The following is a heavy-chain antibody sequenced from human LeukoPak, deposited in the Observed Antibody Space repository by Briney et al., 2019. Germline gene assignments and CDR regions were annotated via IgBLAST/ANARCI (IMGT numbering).Heavy chain of an antibody. CDR2: ISITSDYI. CDR1: GFTFSSYT. J-gene: IGHJ3*01. CDR3: ARARSSGSHRVVNAFDV. V-gene: IGHV3-21*01. D-gene: IGHD1-26*01. Sequence: GGSLSLSCTASGFTFSSYTMNWVRQAPGKGLEWVSSISITSDYIYYPDSMKGRFTISRDNAKNSLSLQMNSLRAEDTAVYYCARARSSGSHRVVNAFDVWGQGTMVTVSS.